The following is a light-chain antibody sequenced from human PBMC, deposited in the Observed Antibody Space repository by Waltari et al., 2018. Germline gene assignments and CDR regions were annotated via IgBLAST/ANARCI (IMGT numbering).Light chain of an antibody. Sequence: QSALTQPPSASGPPGQSVTISCTGTKSDLDNFPYSHWYQNHPGKAPRLIIYDFPKQPSEVPNRFSGSKSGNMASLTVSYLQADDEADYFCCSFSGGNDLLFGGGTKLTVL. J-gene: IGLJ2*01. CDR1: KSDLDNFPY. CDR2: DFP. CDR3: CSFSGGNDLL. V-gene: IGLV2-8*01.